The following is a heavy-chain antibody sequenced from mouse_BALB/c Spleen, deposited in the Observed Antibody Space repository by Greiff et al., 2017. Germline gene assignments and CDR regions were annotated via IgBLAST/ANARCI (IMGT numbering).Heavy chain of an antibody. CDR1: GFAFSSYD. V-gene: IGHV5-12-1*01. Sequence: EVMLVESGGGLVKPGGSLKLSCAASGFAFSSYDMSWVRQTPEKRLEWVAYISSGGGSTYYPDTVKGRFTISRDNAKNTLYLQMSSLKSEDTAMYYCARQGGGYFDYWGQGTTLTVSS. CDR2: ISSGGGST. CDR3: ARQGGGYFDY. J-gene: IGHJ2*01.